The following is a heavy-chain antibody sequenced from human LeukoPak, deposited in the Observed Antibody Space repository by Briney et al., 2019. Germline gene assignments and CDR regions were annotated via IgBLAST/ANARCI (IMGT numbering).Heavy chain of an antibody. CDR3: SRHEGGVSVTTDY. D-gene: IGHD4-17*01. J-gene: IGHJ4*02. Sequence: GSLRLSCEASGFTFSGFAMHWVRQASGKGLEWVGRIRSKADNYATAYAASVKGRFTISRDDSKNTAYLQMNSLKTEDTAVYYCSRHEGGVSVTTDYWGQGTLVTVSS. CDR1: GFTFSGFA. V-gene: IGHV3-73*01. CDR2: IRSKADNYAT.